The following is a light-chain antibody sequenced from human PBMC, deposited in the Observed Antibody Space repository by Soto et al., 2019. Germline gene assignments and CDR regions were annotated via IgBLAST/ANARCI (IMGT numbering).Light chain of an antibody. Sequence: EIVLTQSPGTLSLSPGERATLSCRASQSVSSSYLAWYQQTPGQAPRLLIYGSSSRATGIPDRFSGSASGTDFTLTISRLEPEDFAVYYCHQYDSSPLTFGGGTKVEIK. CDR1: QSVSSSY. CDR3: HQYDSSPLT. J-gene: IGKJ4*01. CDR2: GSS. V-gene: IGKV3-20*01.